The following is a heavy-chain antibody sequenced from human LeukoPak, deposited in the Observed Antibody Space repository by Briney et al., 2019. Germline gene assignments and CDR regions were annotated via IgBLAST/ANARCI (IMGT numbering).Heavy chain of an antibody. V-gene: IGHV4-4*07. CDR2: IYTSGST. Sequence: SETLSLTCTVSGGSISSYYWSWIRQPAGEGLEWIGRIYTSGSTNYNPSLKSRVTMSVDTSKNQFSLKLSSVTAADTAVYYCARASEYSSSWTQYYMAIWGKGTTVTVSS. D-gene: IGHD6-13*01. CDR1: GGSISSYY. CDR3: ARASEYSSSWTQYYMAI. J-gene: IGHJ6*03.